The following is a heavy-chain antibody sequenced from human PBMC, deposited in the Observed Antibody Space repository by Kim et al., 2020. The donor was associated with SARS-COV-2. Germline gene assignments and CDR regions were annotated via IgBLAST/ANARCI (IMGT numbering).Heavy chain of an antibody. CDR2: VYYSGSA. D-gene: IGHD3-10*01. CDR1: GGSISGSPYY. CDR3: ARHSTVVRGVPMYYFDL. Sequence: SETLSLTCTISGGSISGSPYYWAWIRQPAGKGLEWIVSVYYSGSAYYNPAPRRRVIMSVDTSKNQFSVMMNSVTATDTARYYCARHSTVVRGVPMYYFDLWGQGSLVTVSS. V-gene: IGHV4-39*01. J-gene: IGHJ4*02.